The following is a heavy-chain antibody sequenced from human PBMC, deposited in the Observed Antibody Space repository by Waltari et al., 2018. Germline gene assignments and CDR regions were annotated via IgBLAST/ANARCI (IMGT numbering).Heavy chain of an antibody. CDR3: ATSSFVAVLDS. Sequence: QVQLQESGPRLVKPSGTLSLTCGASRGSPSNINLLNWIRQAPGEGLEWLGEIHRTGSSNYNPSLKSRLTMSVDKSNSQVSMKLKSVTAADTAVYYCATSSFVAVLDSWGQGTLVTVSS. D-gene: IGHD6-19*01. CDR2: IHRTGSS. J-gene: IGHJ4*02. V-gene: IGHV4-4*02. CDR1: RGSPSNINL.